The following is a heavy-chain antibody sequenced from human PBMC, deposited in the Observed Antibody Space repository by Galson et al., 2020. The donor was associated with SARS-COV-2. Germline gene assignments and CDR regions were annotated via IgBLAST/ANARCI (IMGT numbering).Heavy chain of an antibody. D-gene: IGHD6-13*01. CDR2: INPNSGGT. V-gene: IGHV1-2*02. CDR1: GYTFTGYY. J-gene: IGHJ5*02. CDR3: ARVWQYGVPCSSSWEREDSWCWFDP. Sequence: GESLKISCKASGYTFTGYYMHWVRQAPGQGLEWMGWINPNSGGTNYAQKFQGRVTMTRDTSISTAYMELSRLRSDDTAVYYCARVWQYGVPCSSSWEREDSWCWFDPWGQGTLVTVSS.